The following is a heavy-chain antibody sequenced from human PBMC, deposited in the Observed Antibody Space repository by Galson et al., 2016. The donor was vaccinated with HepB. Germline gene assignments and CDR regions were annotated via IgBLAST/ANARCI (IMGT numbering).Heavy chain of an antibody. V-gene: IGHV4-59*01. J-gene: IGHJ4*02. D-gene: IGHD3-10*01. Sequence: ETLSLTCAVSGGSLSTYYWSWIRQPPGKGLEWIGYVYYSGTTNYNPSLKSRLTISLDTSKNQFSLRLSSVTAADTAVYFCARGGQWLGDHIWGQGTLVTVSS. CDR3: ARGGQWLGDHI. CDR1: GGSLSTYY. CDR2: VYYSGTT.